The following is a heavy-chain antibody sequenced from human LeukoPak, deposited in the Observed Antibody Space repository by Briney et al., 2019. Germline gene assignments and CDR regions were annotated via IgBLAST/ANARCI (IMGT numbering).Heavy chain of an antibody. D-gene: IGHD1-26*01. CDR2: ISAHNKNT. CDR1: GYTFTSYD. CDR3: ARCIVGAITFFDY. Sequence: ASVKVSCKASGYTFTSYDISWVRQAPGQGLELMGWISAHNKNTNYAQKLQGRVTMTTDTSTSTAYMELRSLRSDDTAVYYCARCIVGAITFFDYWGQGTLVTVSS. J-gene: IGHJ4*02. V-gene: IGHV1-18*01.